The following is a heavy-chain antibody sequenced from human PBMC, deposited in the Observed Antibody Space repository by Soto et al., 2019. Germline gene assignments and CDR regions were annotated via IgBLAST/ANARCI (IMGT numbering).Heavy chain of an antibody. D-gene: IGHD1-26*01. CDR1: GYTLTELS. CDR3: ATDRGGSYPYYFDY. J-gene: IGHJ4*02. Sequence: ASVKVSCKVSGYTLTELSMHWVRQAPGKGLEWMGGFDPGDGETIYAQKFQGRVTMTEDTSTDTAYMELSSLRSEDTAVYYCATDRGGSYPYYFDYWGQGTLVTVSS. V-gene: IGHV1-24*01. CDR2: FDPGDGET.